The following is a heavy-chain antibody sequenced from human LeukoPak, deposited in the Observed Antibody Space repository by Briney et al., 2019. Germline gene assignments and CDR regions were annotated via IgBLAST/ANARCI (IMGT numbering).Heavy chain of an antibody. D-gene: IGHD3-10*01. CDR1: GFIFSTYG. V-gene: IGHV3-30*02. J-gene: IGHJ6*03. CDR2: IRYDGSNK. Sequence: GGSLRLSCAASGFIFSTYGMHWVRQAPGKGLEWVAFIRYDGSNKYYADSVKGRFTISRDNSKNTLDLQMNSLRAEDTAVYYCAGPRSYYYGSGSPYYYYYMDVWGKGTTVIISS. CDR3: AGPRSYYYGSGSPYYYYYMDV.